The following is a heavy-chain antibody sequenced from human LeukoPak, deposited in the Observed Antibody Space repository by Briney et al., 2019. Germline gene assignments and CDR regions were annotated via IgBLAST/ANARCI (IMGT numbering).Heavy chain of an antibody. V-gene: IGHV1-46*01. CDR2: INPSGGST. Sequence: PGRSLRLSCAASGFTFSSYGMHWVRQAPGQGLEWMGIINPSGGSTSYAQKFQGRVTMTRDTSTSTVYMELSSLRSEDTAVYYCARNLFGVGENYYYYGMDVWGQGTTVTVSS. D-gene: IGHD3-3*01. CDR3: ARNLFGVGENYYYYGMDV. CDR1: GFTFSSYG. J-gene: IGHJ6*02.